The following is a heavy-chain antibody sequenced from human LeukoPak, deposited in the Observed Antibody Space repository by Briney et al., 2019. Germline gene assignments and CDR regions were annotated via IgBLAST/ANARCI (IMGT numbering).Heavy chain of an antibody. Sequence: GGSLRLSCAASGFTFSSYAMSWVRQAPGKGLEWVSVISDSGGSTYYADYVRGRFSISRDNSKNTVYLQMNGLRAEDTAVYYCARGPGSRGIFDYWGQGTLVTVSS. J-gene: IGHJ4*02. CDR1: GFTFSSYA. D-gene: IGHD3-10*01. V-gene: IGHV3-23*01. CDR2: ISDSGGST. CDR3: ARGPGSRGIFDY.